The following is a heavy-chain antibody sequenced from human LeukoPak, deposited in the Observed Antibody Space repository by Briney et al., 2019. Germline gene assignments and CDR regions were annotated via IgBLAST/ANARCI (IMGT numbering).Heavy chain of an antibody. J-gene: IGHJ4*02. V-gene: IGHV3-7*01. Sequence: GGSLRLSCVASGFTFSSYWMSWVRQAPGKGLEWVANIKQAGSEKYYVDSVKGQFTISRDNAKNSLYLQMNSLRAEDTAVYYCARDPLDYWGQGTLVTVSS. CDR3: ARDPLDY. CDR2: IKQAGSEK. CDR1: GFTFSSYW.